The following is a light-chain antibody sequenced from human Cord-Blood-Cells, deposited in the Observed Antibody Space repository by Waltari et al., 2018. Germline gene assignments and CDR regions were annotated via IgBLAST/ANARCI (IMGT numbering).Light chain of an antibody. J-gene: IGKJ3*01. CDR2: LGS. Sequence: DIVMTQSPLSLPVTPGEPASISCRSSQSLLHSNGYNYLDWYLQKPGQSPQLLIYLGSNRADGVPDRFSVSGSGTDFTLKSSRVEAEDVGVYYCMQALQTPLTFGPGTKVDIK. CDR3: MQALQTPLT. V-gene: IGKV2-28*01. CDR1: QSLLHSNGYNY.